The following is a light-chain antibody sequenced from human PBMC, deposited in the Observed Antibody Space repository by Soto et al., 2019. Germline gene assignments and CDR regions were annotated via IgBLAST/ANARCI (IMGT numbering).Light chain of an antibody. V-gene: IGKV3-20*01. CDR2: GAS. CDR3: QQYGSSPPWT. Sequence: EIVLTQPPGTLSLSPGERATLSFMASQSVSSSYLAWYQQKPGQAPRLLIYGASSRATGIPDRFSGSGSGTDFTLTISRLEPEDFAVYYCQQYGSSPPWTFGQGTKVDI. CDR1: QSVSSSY. J-gene: IGKJ1*01.